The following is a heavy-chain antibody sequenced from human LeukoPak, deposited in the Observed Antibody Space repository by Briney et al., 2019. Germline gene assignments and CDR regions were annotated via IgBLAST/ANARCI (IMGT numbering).Heavy chain of an antibody. CDR1: GFTFSSYE. CDR2: ISSSGSTI. Sequence: GGSLRLSCAASGFTFSSYEMNWVRQAPRTGRKWVSYISSSGSTIYYADSVKGRFTISRDNAKNSLYLQMNSLRAEDTAVYYCARDGVLDYDYVWGSYRFSFDYWGQGTLVTVSS. V-gene: IGHV3-48*03. D-gene: IGHD3-16*02. J-gene: IGHJ4*02. CDR3: ARDGVLDYDYVWGSYRFSFDY.